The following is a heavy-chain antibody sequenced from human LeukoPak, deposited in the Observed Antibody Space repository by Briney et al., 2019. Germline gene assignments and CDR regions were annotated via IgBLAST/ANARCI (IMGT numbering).Heavy chain of an antibody. CDR1: GRPCDDYY. Sequence: SDTLSLPCDVSGRPCDDYYCSWIRQPPGKGLEWIGEIHPHGIFYYNSSLMSRVTISIDTSKSQFSLRLTSVTAADTAFYYCARGRDRSKAGDLWGQGSLVTVSS. CDR3: ARGRDRSKAGDL. D-gene: IGHD5-24*01. V-gene: IGHV4-34*01. J-gene: IGHJ5*02. CDR2: IHPHGIF.